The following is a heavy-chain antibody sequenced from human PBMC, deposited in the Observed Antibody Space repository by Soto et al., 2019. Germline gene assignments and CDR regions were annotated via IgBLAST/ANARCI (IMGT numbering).Heavy chain of an antibody. V-gene: IGHV3-21*01. CDR1: GFTLADYD. D-gene: IGHD6-19*01. J-gene: IGHJ4*02. CDR2: ISRSGNYL. Sequence: GGSLRLSCAASGFTLADYDMNWVRQAPGKGLEWVSFISRSGNYLYYADSLKGRFTISRDNANNSLYLQMNSLRAEDTAVYYCARDSSGWNDNYWGQGTLVTVSS. CDR3: ARDSSGWNDNY.